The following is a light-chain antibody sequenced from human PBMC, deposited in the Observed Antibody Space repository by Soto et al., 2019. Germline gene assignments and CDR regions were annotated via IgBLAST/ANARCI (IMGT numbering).Light chain of an antibody. Sequence: EVVLTQSPATLSLSPGERATLSCRASHSVNTYLAWYQQRPGQPPRLLIYDASTRATGIPARFSGSGSGTDFTLTISSLEPEDFAIYYCQQRNSWPPLTFGGGTRVEI. CDR2: DAS. CDR1: HSVNTY. V-gene: IGKV3-11*01. CDR3: QQRNSWPPLT. J-gene: IGKJ4*01.